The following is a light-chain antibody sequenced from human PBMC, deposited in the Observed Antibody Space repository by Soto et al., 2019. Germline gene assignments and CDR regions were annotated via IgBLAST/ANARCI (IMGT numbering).Light chain of an antibody. V-gene: IGKV4-1*01. CDR3: QQYYSIPET. Sequence: DIVMTQSPDSLAVSLGERATINCKSSQSVLYSSNNKNYLAWYQQRPGQPHKMLIYWASTRESGVPDRFSGSGSGTDFTLTISSLQAEDVAVYYCQQYYSIPETFGQGTKVEIK. CDR1: QSVLYSSNNKNY. J-gene: IGKJ1*01. CDR2: WAS.